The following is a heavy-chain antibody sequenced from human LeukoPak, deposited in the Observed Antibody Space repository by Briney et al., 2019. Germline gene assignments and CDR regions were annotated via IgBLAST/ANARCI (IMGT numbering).Heavy chain of an antibody. D-gene: IGHD6-13*01. Sequence: PSETLSLTCAVYGGSFSGYYWSWIRQPPGKGLEWIGEINHSGSTNYNPSLKSRVTISVDTSKNQFSLKLSSVTAADTAVYYCARGLIAAAGTRWGNWFDPWGQGTLVTVSS. CDR3: ARGLIAAAGTRWGNWFDP. J-gene: IGHJ5*02. CDR2: INHSGST. CDR1: GGSFSGYY. V-gene: IGHV4-34*01.